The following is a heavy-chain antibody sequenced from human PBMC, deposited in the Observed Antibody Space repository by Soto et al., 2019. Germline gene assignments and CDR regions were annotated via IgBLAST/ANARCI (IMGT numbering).Heavy chain of an antibody. Sequence: ASVKVSCKASGYTFTSYGISWVRQAPGQGLEWMGWISAYNGNTNYAQKLQGRVTMTTDTSTSTAYMELRSLRSDDTAVYYCASRGVTIFGVVSGGFDPWGQGTLVTVSS. CDR1: GYTFTSYG. V-gene: IGHV1-18*01. CDR2: ISAYNGNT. J-gene: IGHJ5*02. CDR3: ASRGVTIFGVVSGGFDP. D-gene: IGHD3-3*01.